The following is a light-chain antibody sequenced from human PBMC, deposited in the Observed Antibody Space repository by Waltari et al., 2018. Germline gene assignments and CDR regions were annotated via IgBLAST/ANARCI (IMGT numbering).Light chain of an antibody. CDR3: QQYGSSPRT. Sequence: SGRASQSVSSSYLAWYQQKPGQAPRLLIYGVSSRATGIPDRFSGSGSGTDFTLTISRLEPEDFAVYYCQQYGSSPRTFGQGTKVEIK. J-gene: IGKJ1*01. CDR1: QSVSSSY. V-gene: IGKV3-20*01. CDR2: GVS.